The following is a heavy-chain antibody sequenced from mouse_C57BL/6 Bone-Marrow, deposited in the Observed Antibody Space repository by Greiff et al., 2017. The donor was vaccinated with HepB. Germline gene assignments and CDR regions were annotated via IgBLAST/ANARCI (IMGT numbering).Heavy chain of an antibody. V-gene: IGHV1-42*01. Sequence: EVQLQQSGPELVKPGASVKISCKASGYSFTGYYMNWVKQSPEKSLEWIGEINPSTGGTTYNQKFKAKATLTVDKSSSTAYMQLKSLTSEDSAVYYCARSWFADWGQGTLVTVSA. J-gene: IGHJ3*01. CDR2: INPSTGGT. CDR1: GYSFTGYY. CDR3: ARSWFAD.